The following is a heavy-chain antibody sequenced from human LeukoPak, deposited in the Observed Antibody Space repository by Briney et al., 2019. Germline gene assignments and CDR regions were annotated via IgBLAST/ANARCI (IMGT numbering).Heavy chain of an antibody. V-gene: IGHV1-69*04. Sequence: SVKVSCKASGGTFSSYAISWVRQAPGQGLEWMGRIIPILGIANYAQKFQGRVTITADKSTSTAYMELSSLRSEDTAVHYCARSQGSAGRFDYWGQGTLVTVSS. CDR1: GGTFSSYA. CDR3: ARSQGSAGRFDY. J-gene: IGHJ4*02. D-gene: IGHD2-15*01. CDR2: IIPILGIA.